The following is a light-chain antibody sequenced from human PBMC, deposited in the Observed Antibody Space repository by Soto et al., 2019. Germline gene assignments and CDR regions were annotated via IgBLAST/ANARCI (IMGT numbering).Light chain of an antibody. CDR1: QSVSSN. CDR3: QQYKT. Sequence: EIALTQSPATLAVSPGERATLSCRASQSVSSNIAWYQQIPGQAPRLLIYAASTRATGVPARFSGSGSGTEFTRNINSLQYEEVAVYYCQQYKTYGPGTKVEIK. CDR2: AAS. V-gene: IGKV3-15*01. J-gene: IGKJ3*01.